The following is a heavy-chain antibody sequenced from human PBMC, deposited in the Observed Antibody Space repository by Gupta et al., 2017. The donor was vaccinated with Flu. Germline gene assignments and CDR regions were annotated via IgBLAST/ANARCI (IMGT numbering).Heavy chain of an antibody. CDR3: ARLESPNYYYMDV. Sequence: TSYFMSWVRQAPGQGLEWMGWINTDTGNPTYAQGFTGRVVFSLDTSVNTAYLEINSLTVEDTAVYYCARLESPNYYYMDVWGKGTTVTVSS. J-gene: IGHJ6*03. V-gene: IGHV7-4-1*02. CDR2: INTDTGNP. CDR1: TSYF.